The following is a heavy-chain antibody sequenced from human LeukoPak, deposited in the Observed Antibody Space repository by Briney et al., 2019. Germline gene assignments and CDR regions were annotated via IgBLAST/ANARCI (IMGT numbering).Heavy chain of an antibody. D-gene: IGHD6-13*01. CDR1: GYTFTSYY. J-gene: IGHJ4*02. CDR3: ARDSSIAAAGLPFDY. CDR2: ISAYNGNT. V-gene: IGHV1-18*04. Sequence: ASVKVSCKASGYTFTSYYMHWVRQAPGQGLEWMGWISAYNGNTNYAQKLQGRVTMTTDTSTSTAYMELRSLRSDDTAVYYCARDSSIAAAGLPFDYWGQGTLVTVSS.